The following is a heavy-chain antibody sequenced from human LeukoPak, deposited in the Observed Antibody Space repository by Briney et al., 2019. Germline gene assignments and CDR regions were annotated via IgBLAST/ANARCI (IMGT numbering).Heavy chain of an antibody. Sequence: PGGSLRLSCAASGFTFSSYWMSWVRQAPGKGLEWVANIKQDGSEKYHVDSVRGRFTISRDNAKNSLYLQMNSLRAEDTAVYYCARALYSSGWTFDYWGQGTLVTVSS. CDR3: ARALYSSGWTFDY. CDR2: IKQDGSEK. V-gene: IGHV3-7*02. J-gene: IGHJ4*02. D-gene: IGHD6-19*01. CDR1: GFTFSSYW.